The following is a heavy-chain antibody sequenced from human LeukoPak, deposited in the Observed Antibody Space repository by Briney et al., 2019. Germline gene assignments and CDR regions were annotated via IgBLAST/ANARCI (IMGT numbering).Heavy chain of an antibody. CDR2: IIPIFGTA. CDR1: GGTFSSYA. V-gene: IGHV1-69*01. D-gene: IGHD2-2*02. CDR3: AAQPLGYCSSTSCYTGDY. Sequence: SVKVSCKASGGTFSSYAISWVRQAPGQGLEWMGGIIPIFGTANYAQKFQGRVTVTADESTSTAYMELSSLRSEDTAVYYCAAQPLGYCSSTSCYTGDYWGQGTLVNVSS. J-gene: IGHJ4*02.